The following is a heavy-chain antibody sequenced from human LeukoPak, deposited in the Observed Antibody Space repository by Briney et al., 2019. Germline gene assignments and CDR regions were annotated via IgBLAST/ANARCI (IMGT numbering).Heavy chain of an antibody. CDR3: AREGGFYRPLDY. CDR1: GASITTTNFW. D-gene: IGHD3-3*01. J-gene: IGHJ4*02. V-gene: IGHV4-4*02. Sequence: SQTLSLTCSVSGASITTTNFWWTWIRQSPGRGLEWIGEVHLDGRTNYNPSLKSRLIMSVDLPENHISLKLTYVTAADTAVYYCAREGGFYRPLDYSGQGTLVTVSS. CDR2: VHLDGRT.